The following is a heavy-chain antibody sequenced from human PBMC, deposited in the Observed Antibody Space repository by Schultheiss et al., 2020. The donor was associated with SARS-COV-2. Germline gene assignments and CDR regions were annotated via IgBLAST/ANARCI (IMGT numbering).Heavy chain of an antibody. V-gene: IGHV4-34*01. CDR2: INHSGST. CDR3: ARYEDAFDI. J-gene: IGHJ3*02. CDR1: GGSISSYY. D-gene: IGHD3-16*01. Sequence: SETLSLTCTVSGGSISSYYWSWIRQPPGKGLEWIGEINHSGSTNYNPSLKSRVTISVDTSKNQFSLKLSSVTAADTAVYYCARYEDAFDIWGQGTTVTVSS.